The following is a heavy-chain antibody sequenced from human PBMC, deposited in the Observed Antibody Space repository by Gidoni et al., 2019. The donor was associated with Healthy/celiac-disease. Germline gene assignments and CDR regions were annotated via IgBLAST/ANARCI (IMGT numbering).Heavy chain of an antibody. CDR1: GSSFTSYW. CDR2: IYPGDSDT. D-gene: IGHD1-1*01. V-gene: IGHV5-51*01. CDR3: ARQRKGGTTYYDYYGMDV. J-gene: IGHJ6*02. Sequence: EVQLAQSGAEVKKPGESLKISCKGSGSSFTSYWSGWVRQMPGKGLEWMGIIYPGDSDTRYSPSFQGQVTITADKSISTAYLQWSSLKASDTAMDYCARQRKGGTTYYDYYGMDVWGQGTTVTVSS.